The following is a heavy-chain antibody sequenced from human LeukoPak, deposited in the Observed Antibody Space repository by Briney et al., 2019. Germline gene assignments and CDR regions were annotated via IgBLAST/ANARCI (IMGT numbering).Heavy chain of an antibody. CDR2: TYYRSKWFN. Sequence: SQTLSLTCAISGDSVSSYSAAWTWIRQSPSRGLEWLGRTYYRSKWFNDYAVSVKGRITVNPDTSKNQFSLQLNSVTPEDTAVYFCARDSGMGLDAFDIWGQGTMVTVSS. V-gene: IGHV6-1*01. CDR3: ARDSGMGLDAFDI. D-gene: IGHD3-10*01. CDR1: GDSVSSYSAA. J-gene: IGHJ3*02.